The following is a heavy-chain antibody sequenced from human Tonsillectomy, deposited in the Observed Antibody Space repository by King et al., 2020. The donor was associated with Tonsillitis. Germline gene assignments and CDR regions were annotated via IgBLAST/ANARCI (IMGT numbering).Heavy chain of an antibody. CDR2: INDKGDVT. V-gene: IGHV3-64D*06. J-gene: IGHJ4*02. Sequence: VQLVESGGGLVHPGGSLRLSCSGSDFTFSDYAMHWVRQTPGKGLQCVSAINDKGDVTYYEDSVKGRFSISRDNSKRALYLKMSSLRTEDTGVYYCTTTRYWGQGTLLTVSS. CDR1: DFTFSDYA. D-gene: IGHD3-16*02. CDR3: TTTRY.